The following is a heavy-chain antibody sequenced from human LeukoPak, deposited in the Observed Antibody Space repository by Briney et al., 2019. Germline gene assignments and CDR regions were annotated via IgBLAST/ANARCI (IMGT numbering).Heavy chain of an antibody. J-gene: IGHJ3*02. CDR2: FDPEDGET. Sequence: ASVKVSCKVSGYTLTELSMHWVRQAPGKGLEWMGGFDPEDGETIYAQKFQGRVTMTEDTSTDTAYMELSSLRSEDTAVYYCATTKGFYDSSGYNHDSFDIWGQGTMVTVSS. V-gene: IGHV1-24*01. D-gene: IGHD3-22*01. CDR3: ATTKGFYDSSGYNHDSFDI. CDR1: GYTLTELS.